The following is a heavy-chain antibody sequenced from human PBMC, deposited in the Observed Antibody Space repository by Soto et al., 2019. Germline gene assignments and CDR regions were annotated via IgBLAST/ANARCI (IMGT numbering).Heavy chain of an antibody. J-gene: IGHJ4*02. CDR3: AREWGDSSGYYHDY. D-gene: IGHD3-22*01. CDR2: IIPILGIA. V-gene: IGHV1-69*08. Sequence: QVQLVQSGAEVKKPGSSVKVSCKASGGTFSSYTISWVRQAPGQGLEWMGRIIPILGIANYAQKFQGRVTITADKSTSTAYMERSSLRSEDTAVYYCAREWGDSSGYYHDYWGQGTLVTVSS. CDR1: GGTFSSYT.